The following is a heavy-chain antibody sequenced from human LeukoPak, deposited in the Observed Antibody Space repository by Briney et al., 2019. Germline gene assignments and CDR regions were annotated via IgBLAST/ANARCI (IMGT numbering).Heavy chain of an antibody. CDR1: GGSISSSNW. CDR2: IYHSGST. V-gene: IGHV4-4*02. J-gene: IGHJ4*02. CDR3: ARLRIAAAGYYFDY. D-gene: IGHD6-13*01. Sequence: PSGTLSLTCAVSGGSISSSNWWSWVRQPPGKGLELIGEIYHSGSTNYNPSLKSRVTISVDKSKNQFSLKLSSVTAADTAVYYCARLRIAAAGYYFDYWGQGTLVTVSS.